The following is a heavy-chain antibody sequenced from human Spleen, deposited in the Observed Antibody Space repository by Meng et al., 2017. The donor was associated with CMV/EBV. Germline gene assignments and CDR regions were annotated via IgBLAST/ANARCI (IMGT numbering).Heavy chain of an antibody. Sequence: GESLKISCAASGFTFSDHYMDWVHQAPGKGLEWVGRSRNKANSYTTEYAASVKGRFTISRDDSKNSLYLQMNSLKAEDTAVYYCATGDSGSYYVYWGRGTLVTVSS. D-gene: IGHD1-26*01. CDR3: ATGDSGSYYVY. J-gene: IGHJ4*02. V-gene: IGHV3-72*01. CDR2: SRNKANSYTT. CDR1: GFTFSDHY.